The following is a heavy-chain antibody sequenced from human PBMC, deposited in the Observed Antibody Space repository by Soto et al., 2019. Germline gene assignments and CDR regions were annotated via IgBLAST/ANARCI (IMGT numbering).Heavy chain of an antibody. CDR1: GYTFTSYG. J-gene: IGHJ4*02. CDR2: ISAYNGNT. Sequence: ASVKVSCKASGYTFTSYGISWVRQAPGQGLEWMGWISAYNGNTNYALKLQGRVTMTTDTSTSTAYMELRSLRSDDTAVYYCARGIGDYTIYYFDYWGQGTLVTVSS. D-gene: IGHD4-17*01. V-gene: IGHV1-18*01. CDR3: ARGIGDYTIYYFDY.